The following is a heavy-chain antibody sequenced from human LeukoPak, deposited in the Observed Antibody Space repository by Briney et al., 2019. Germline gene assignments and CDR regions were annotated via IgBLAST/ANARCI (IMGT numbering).Heavy chain of an antibody. CDR2: IRYGGRNK. CDR1: GFTFSNYG. CDR3: AREVRVVVVAAHSGYYYYMDV. Sequence: GGSLRLSCAASGFTFSNYGMHWVRQAPGKGLEWVGFIRYGGRNKYYADFVKGRFTISRDNSKNTLYLQMNSLRAEDTAVYYCAREVRVVVVAAHSGYYYYMDVWGKGTTVTVSS. V-gene: IGHV3-30*02. J-gene: IGHJ6*03. D-gene: IGHD2-15*01.